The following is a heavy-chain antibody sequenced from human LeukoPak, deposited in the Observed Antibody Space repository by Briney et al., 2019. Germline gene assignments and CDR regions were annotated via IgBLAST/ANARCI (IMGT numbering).Heavy chain of an antibody. D-gene: IGHD6-19*01. CDR1: GGSVSSSGYY. CDR3: ARSGSGGWIDH. CDR2: IHYNGGT. J-gene: IGHJ4*02. Sequence: SETLSLTCTVSGGSVSSSGYYWGWIRQPPGKGLEWIGTIHYNGGTYYNPSLKGRVTISIDTSKNRFSLQLNSVTPEDTAVYYCARSGSGGWIDHWGQGTLVTVSS. V-gene: IGHV4-39*01.